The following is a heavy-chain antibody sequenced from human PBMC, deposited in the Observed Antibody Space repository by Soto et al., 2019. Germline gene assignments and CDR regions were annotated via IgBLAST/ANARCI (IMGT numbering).Heavy chain of an antibody. Sequence: ASVKVSFKASGYTFTSYGISWVRQAPGQGLEWMGWISAYNGNTNYAQKLQGRVTMTTDTSTSTAYMELRSLRSDDTAVYYCASTYCSGGRCYSNNWFDPWGQGTLVTVSS. CDR3: ASTYCSGGRCYSNNWFDP. J-gene: IGHJ5*02. CDR2: ISAYNGNT. D-gene: IGHD2-15*01. V-gene: IGHV1-18*01. CDR1: GYTFTSYG.